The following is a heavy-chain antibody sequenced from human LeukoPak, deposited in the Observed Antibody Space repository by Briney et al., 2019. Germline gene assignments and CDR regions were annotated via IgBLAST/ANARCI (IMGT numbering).Heavy chain of an antibody. CDR3: ARTRYYDFWSGPPGTYYYMDV. CDR2: IYTSGST. J-gene: IGHJ6*03. CDR1: GGSISSYY. Sequence: SETLSLTCTVSGGSISSYYWSWIRQPAGKGLEWIGRIYTSGSTYYNPSLKSRVTISVDTSKNQFSLKLSSVTAADTAVYYCARTRYYDFWSGPPGTYYYMDVWGKGTTVTVSS. D-gene: IGHD3-3*01. V-gene: IGHV4-4*07.